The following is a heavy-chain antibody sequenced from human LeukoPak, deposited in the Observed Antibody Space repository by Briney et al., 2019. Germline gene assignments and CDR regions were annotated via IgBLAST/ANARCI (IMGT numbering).Heavy chain of an antibody. CDR3: ARDLGGSYFSFDY. J-gene: IGHJ4*02. CDR2: ISSSSSYI. CDR1: GFTFSSYS. D-gene: IGHD3-10*01. Sequence: RGSLRLSCAASGFTFSSYSMNWVRQAPGKGLEWVSSISSSSSYIYYADSVKGRFTISRDNAKNSLYLQMNSLRAEDTAVYYCARDLGGSYFSFDYWGQGTLVTVSS. V-gene: IGHV3-21*01.